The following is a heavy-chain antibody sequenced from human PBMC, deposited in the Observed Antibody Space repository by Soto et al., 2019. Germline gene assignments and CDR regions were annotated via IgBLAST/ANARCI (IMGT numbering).Heavy chain of an antibody. CDR3: AREGGLYYIDY. CDR1: GGTSNS. D-gene: IGHD3-16*01. CDR2: IITSLGEA. J-gene: IGHJ4*02. Sequence: QVQPVQSGAEVKKPGSSVRVSCKTSGGTSNSVSWVRQSPGQGLEWMGRIITSLGEATYAQKFQGRVTITADRSTNEVYMDLTSLRSEDKAVYFCAREGGLYYIDYWGQGTLVTVSA. V-gene: IGHV1-69*08.